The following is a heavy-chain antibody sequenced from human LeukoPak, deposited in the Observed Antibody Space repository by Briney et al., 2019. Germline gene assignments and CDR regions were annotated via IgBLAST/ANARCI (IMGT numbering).Heavy chain of an antibody. V-gene: IGHV3-48*03. Sequence: GGSLRLSCAASGFTFSSYEMNWVCQAPGKGLEWVSYISSSGSTIYYADSVKGRFTISRDNAKNSLYLQMNSLRAEDTAVYYCARDHQGYSRAFDYWGQGTLVTVSS. J-gene: IGHJ4*02. CDR3: ARDHQGYSRAFDY. CDR1: GFTFSSYE. CDR2: ISSSGSTI. D-gene: IGHD6-13*01.